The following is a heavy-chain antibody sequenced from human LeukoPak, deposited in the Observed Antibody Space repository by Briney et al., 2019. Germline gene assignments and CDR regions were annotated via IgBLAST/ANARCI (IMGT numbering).Heavy chain of an antibody. J-gene: IGHJ4*02. D-gene: IGHD6-19*01. CDR3: ARDSSGWYYFDY. CDR1: GFTFSSYW. Sequence: PGGSLRLSCAASGFTFSSYWMSWVRQAPGKGLEWVANIKQDGSEKYVDSVKGRFTISRDKAKNSLYLQMNSLRAEDTAVYYCARDSSGWYYFDYWGQGTLVTVSS. V-gene: IGHV3-7*01. CDR2: IKQDGSEK.